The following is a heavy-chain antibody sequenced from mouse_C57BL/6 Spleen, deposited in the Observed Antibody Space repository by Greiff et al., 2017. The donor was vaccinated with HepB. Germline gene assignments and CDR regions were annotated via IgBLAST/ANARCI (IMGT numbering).Heavy chain of an antibody. CDR3: ARGNSHYYGSRGNYFDY. D-gene: IGHD1-1*01. J-gene: IGHJ2*01. CDR2: IYPGSGNT. CDR1: GYTFTDYY. V-gene: IGHV1-76*01. Sequence: QVQLQQSGAELVRPGASVKLSCKASGYTFTDYYINWVKQRPGQGLEWIARIYPGSGNTYYNEKFKGKATLTAEKSSSTAYMQLSSLTSEDSAVYFCARGNSHYYGSRGNYFDYWGQGTTLTVSS.